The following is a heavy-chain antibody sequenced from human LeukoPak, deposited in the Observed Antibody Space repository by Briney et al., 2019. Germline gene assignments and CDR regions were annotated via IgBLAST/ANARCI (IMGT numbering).Heavy chain of an antibody. J-gene: IGHJ3*02. CDR3: AGGASRKNAFDI. CDR1: GGSISSYY. CDR2: IYYSGST. V-gene: IGHV4-59*01. Sequence: SETLSLTCTVSGGSISSYYWSWIRQPPGKGLEWIGYIYYSGSTNYNPSLKSRVTISVDTSKNQFSLKLSSVTAADSAVYYCAGGASRKNAFDIWGQGTMVTVSS. D-gene: IGHD4-17*01.